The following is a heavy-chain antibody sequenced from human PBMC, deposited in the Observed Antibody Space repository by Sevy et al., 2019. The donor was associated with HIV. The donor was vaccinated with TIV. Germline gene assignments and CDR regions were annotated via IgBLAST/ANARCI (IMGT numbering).Heavy chain of an antibody. CDR1: GFTLDSYW. J-gene: IGHJ4*02. D-gene: IGHD6-13*01. V-gene: IGHV3-7*01. CDR2: VKQDGSVK. CDR3: VRAIAAHDSF. Sequence: GGSLRLSCVASGFTLDSYWMSWVRHTPGKGLEWVANVKQDGSVKYYVDSVKGRFTISRDNARNLVYLQMNSLRVDDTALYYCVRAIAAHDSFWGQGTLVTVSS.